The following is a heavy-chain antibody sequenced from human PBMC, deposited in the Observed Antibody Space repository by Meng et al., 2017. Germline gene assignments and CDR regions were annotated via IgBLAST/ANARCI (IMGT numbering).Heavy chain of an antibody. J-gene: IGHJ4*02. Sequence: GVLFMPGAYLLLSVAAFGLPFRNYAMSWVRQAPGKGLEWVSAISGSGGSIYYAASVKGRFTISRDNSKNTLYLQMNSMRAEDTAVYYCVFQPVAGTGYDYWGQGTLVTVSS. V-gene: IGHV3-23*01. CDR2: ISGSGGSI. CDR3: VFQPVAGTGYDY. CDR1: GLPFRNYA. D-gene: IGHD6-19*01.